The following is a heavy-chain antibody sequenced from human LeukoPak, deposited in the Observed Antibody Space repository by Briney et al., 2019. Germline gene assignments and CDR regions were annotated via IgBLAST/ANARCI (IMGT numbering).Heavy chain of an antibody. CDR2: IYATGST. CDR1: GDFFRSYW. Sequence: PSETLSLTRDVSGDFFRSYWWGWVRQPAGKGLEWIGRIYATGSTQFNPSLKSRLTMSMDTSTNQFSLKLTSVTAADTAVYFCARQGYTASYYFLDFWSQGTLVTVSS. D-gene: IGHD1-26*01. J-gene: IGHJ4*02. CDR3: ARQGYTASYYFLDF. V-gene: IGHV4-4*07.